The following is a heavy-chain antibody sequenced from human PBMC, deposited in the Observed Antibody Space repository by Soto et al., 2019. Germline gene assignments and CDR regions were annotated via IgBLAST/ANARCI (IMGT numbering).Heavy chain of an antibody. CDR1: GGSISSYY. J-gene: IGHJ4*02. V-gene: IGHV4-59*01. CDR2: IYYSGST. D-gene: IGHD6-13*01. Sequence: QVQLQESGPGLVKPSETLSLTCTVSGGSISSYYWSWIRKPPGKVLEWIGYIYYSGSTNYNPSLTSRHTISVDTSKNQFALKLSSVTAADTAVYYCARCEEYSGSAFDYWGQVTLVTVSS. CDR3: ARCEEYSGSAFDY.